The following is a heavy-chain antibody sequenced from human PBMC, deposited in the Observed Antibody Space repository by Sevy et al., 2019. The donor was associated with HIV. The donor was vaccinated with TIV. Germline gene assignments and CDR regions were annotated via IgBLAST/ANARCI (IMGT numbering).Heavy chain of an antibody. D-gene: IGHD6-13*01. CDR3: SRDQWQQVVRPHCDY. CDR1: GFIFGDYA. CDR2: IRSKAFGGTT. Sequence: GGSLRLSCTASGFIFGDYAVSWVRQAPGKGLEWVGLIRSKAFGGTTDFAASVKGRLTISRDDSESIAYLEMNNLKTEDTAVYYCSRDQWQQVVRPHCDYWGQGTLVTVSS. J-gene: IGHJ4*02. V-gene: IGHV3-49*04.